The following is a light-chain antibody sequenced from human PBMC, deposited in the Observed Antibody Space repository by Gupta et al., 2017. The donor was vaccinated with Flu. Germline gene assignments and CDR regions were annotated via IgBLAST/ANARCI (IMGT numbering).Light chain of an antibody. Sequence: QLVLTQSPSASASLGASVKLTCSLSSGHSGYAIAWHQQQPEKGPRYLMKLNSDGSHSKGDGIPDRGSGYCSGDERSRQIFSLQSDDEADDYCKTWDNGTGSHVFGGGTKLTVL. CDR3: KTWDNGTGSHV. V-gene: IGLV4-69*01. J-gene: IGLJ7*01. CDR2: LNSDGSH. CDR1: SGHSGYA.